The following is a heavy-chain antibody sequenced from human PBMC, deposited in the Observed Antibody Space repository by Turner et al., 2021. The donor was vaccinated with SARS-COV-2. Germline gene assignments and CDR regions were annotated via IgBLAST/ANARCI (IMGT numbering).Heavy chain of an antibody. Sequence: QLQLQESRPGLVKPSETMSLCCTVSGGSICSSSYYWGWIPQPPGGGLEWIGNINYSGSTKYNPSLKSRVTITVDTSKNQFSLKLSSVTAADTAVYYCARLMDTAMDYYGMDVWGQGTTVTVSS. D-gene: IGHD5-18*01. CDR2: INYSGST. V-gene: IGHV4-39*01. J-gene: IGHJ6*02. CDR3: ARLMDTAMDYYGMDV. CDR1: GGSICSSSYY.